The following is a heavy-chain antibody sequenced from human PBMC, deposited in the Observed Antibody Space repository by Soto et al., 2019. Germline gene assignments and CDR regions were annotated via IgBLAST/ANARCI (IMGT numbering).Heavy chain of an antibody. J-gene: IGHJ3*02. D-gene: IGHD6-19*01. CDR2: LGGSSGTT. CDR1: GFTFKSYA. V-gene: IGHV3-23*01. Sequence: EVQLLESGGGLVQPGGSLRVSCAASGFTFKSYAMCWVRQAPGKGLEWLSCLGGSSGTTYYADSVKGRFTGSRDNSKKTVDLQMNSLRVEDTAVYYCVKRSGQSNGWGAFDIWGQGAMVTVSS. CDR3: VKRSGQSNGWGAFDI.